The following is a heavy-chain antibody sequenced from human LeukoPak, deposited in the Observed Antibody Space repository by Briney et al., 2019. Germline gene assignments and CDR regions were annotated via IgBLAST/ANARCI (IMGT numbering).Heavy chain of an antibody. CDR2: IYYSGST. Sequence: SETLSLTCTVSGGSISSRSYYWGWIRQPPGKGLEWIGSIYYSGSTYYNPSLKSRVTISVDTSKKQFSLKLSSVTAADTAVYYCATRKLGNDYWGQGTLVTVSS. J-gene: IGHJ4*02. CDR1: GGSISSRSYY. CDR3: ATRKLGNDY. V-gene: IGHV4-39*07. D-gene: IGHD7-27*01.